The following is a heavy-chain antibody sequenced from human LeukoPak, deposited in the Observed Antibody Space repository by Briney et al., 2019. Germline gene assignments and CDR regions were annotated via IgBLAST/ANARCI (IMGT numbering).Heavy chain of an antibody. J-gene: IGHJ5*02. Sequence: EASVKVSCKTSGYSFTDYYMHWVRQAPGQGLEWMGWINPNSGGTSSAQKFQGRVTMTRDTSITTVYMEMSWLTSDDTAIYYCARADRLHGGPYLIGPWGQGTLVTVSP. D-gene: IGHD2-21*01. CDR2: INPNSGGT. CDR1: GYSFTDYY. CDR3: ARADRLHGGPYLIGP. V-gene: IGHV1-2*02.